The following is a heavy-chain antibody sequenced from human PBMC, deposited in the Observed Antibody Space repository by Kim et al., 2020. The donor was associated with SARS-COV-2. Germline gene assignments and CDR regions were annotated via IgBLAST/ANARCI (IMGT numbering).Heavy chain of an antibody. CDR1: GFTFSSYD. CDR2: IGTAGDT. J-gene: IGHJ6*03. V-gene: IGHV3-13*01. D-gene: IGHD6-13*01. Sequence: GGSLRLSCAASGFTFSSYDMHWVRQATGKGLEWVSAIGTAGDTYYPGSLKGRFTISRENAKNSLYLQMNSLRAGDTAVYYCSMAYSSSWYPYYYYMDVWGKGTTVTVSS. CDR3: SMAYSSSWYPYYYYMDV.